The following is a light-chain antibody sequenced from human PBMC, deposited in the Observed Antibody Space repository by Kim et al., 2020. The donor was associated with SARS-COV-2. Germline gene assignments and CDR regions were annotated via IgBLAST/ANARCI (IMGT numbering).Light chain of an antibody. CDR3: LQYYSNPLT. Sequence: ATINCKSSQSVLYNSNNKNYLSWYQQKPGRPPKLLICCASTRESGVTDRFSCSVSGTDFSLTISSLQAEDVVVYFCLQYYSNPLTFGGGTKVYI. CDR2: CAS. CDR1: QSVLYNSNNKNY. V-gene: IGKV4-1*01. J-gene: IGKJ4*01.